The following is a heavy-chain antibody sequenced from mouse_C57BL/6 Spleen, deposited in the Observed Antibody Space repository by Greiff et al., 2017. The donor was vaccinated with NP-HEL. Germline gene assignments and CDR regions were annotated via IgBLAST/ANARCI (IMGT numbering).Heavy chain of an antibody. CDR2: INPGSGGT. V-gene: IGHV1-54*01. CDR3: ARYPGFDY. Sequence: QVQLKESGAELVRPGTSVKVSCKASGYAFTNYLIEWVKQRPGQGLEWIGVINPGSGGTNYNEKFKGKATLTADKSSSTAYMQLSSLTSEDSAVYFCARYPGFDYWGQGTTLTVSS. J-gene: IGHJ2*01. CDR1: GYAFTNYL.